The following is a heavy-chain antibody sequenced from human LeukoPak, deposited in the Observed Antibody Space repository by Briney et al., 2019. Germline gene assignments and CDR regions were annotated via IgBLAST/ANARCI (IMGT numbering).Heavy chain of an antibody. CDR2: ISSGSSNI. V-gene: IGHV3-21*01. Sequence: GGSLRLSCAASGFIFSSYIMNWVRQAPGKGLEWVSSISSGSSNIYYADSVKGRFTISRDNAKNSLYLRVNSLRAEDTAVYYCARLGSGSLYYFDFWGQGTLVTVSS. CDR3: ARLGSGSLYYFDF. D-gene: IGHD3-10*01. CDR1: GFIFSSYI. J-gene: IGHJ4*02.